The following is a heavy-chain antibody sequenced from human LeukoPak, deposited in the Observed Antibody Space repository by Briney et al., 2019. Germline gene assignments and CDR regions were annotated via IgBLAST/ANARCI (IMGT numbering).Heavy chain of an antibody. Sequence: GGSLRLSCAASGFTFSNYWMSWVRQAPEKGLEWVANIKQDGSVKQYVDSMKDRFTISRDNAKNSLYLQMHSLRAEDTAVYYCARDRDDGGFEYWGQGTLVTVSS. CDR2: IKQDGSVK. CDR3: ARDRDDGGFEY. CDR1: GFTFSNYW. D-gene: IGHD4-23*01. J-gene: IGHJ4*02. V-gene: IGHV3-7*01.